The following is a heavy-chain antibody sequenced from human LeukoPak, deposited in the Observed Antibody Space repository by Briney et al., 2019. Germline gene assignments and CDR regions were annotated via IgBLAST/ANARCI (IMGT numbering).Heavy chain of an antibody. CDR1: GYTFTSYG. Sequence: ASVKVSCKASGYTFTSYGISWVRQAPGQGLGWMGWISAYNGNTNYAQKLQGRVTMTTDTSTSTAYMELRSLRSDDTAVYYCARARLLWFGELLSADAFDIWGQGTMVTVSS. CDR3: ARARLLWFGELLSADAFDI. CDR2: ISAYNGNT. D-gene: IGHD3-10*01. J-gene: IGHJ3*02. V-gene: IGHV1-18*01.